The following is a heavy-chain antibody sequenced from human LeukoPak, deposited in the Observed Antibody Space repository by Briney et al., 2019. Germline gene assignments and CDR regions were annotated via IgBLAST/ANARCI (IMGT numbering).Heavy chain of an antibody. D-gene: IGHD6-19*01. J-gene: IGHJ4*02. Sequence: SVKVSCKASGYTFTGYYMHWVRQAPGQGLEWMGWINPNSGGTNYAQKFQGRVTMTRDTSISTAYMELSRLRSDDTAVYYCATGYSSGWYTGGFDYWGQGTLVTVSS. V-gene: IGHV1-2*02. CDR2: INPNSGGT. CDR1: GYTFTGYY. CDR3: ATGYSSGWYTGGFDY.